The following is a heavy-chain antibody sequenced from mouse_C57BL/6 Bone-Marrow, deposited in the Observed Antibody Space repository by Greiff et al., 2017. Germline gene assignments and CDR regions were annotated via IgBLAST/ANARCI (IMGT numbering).Heavy chain of an antibody. CDR1: GYTFTSYG. CDR3: ARDDYGSRGAY. Sequence: QVQLQQSGAELARPGASVKLSCKASGYTFTSYGISWVKQRTGQGLEWIGEIYPRSGNTYYNEKFKGKATLTADKSSSTAYMELLSLTSEDSAVYFCARDDYGSRGAYWGQGTLVTVSA. V-gene: IGHV1-81*01. J-gene: IGHJ3*01. CDR2: IYPRSGNT. D-gene: IGHD1-1*01.